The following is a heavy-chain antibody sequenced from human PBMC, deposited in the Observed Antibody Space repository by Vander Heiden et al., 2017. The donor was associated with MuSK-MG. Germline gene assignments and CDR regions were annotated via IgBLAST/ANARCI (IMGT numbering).Heavy chain of an antibody. CDR3: ARGTTVVPPLDY. Sequence: QVQLVPSGGGVVQPGRSLRLSSAASGFTFSSDGMHWVRQAPGKGLGWVAVIWYDGSNKYYADSVKGRFTISRDNSKNTLYLQMNSLRAEDTAVYYCARGTTVVPPLDYWGQGTLVTVSS. CDR2: IWYDGSNK. CDR1: GFTFSSDG. D-gene: IGHD4-17*01. J-gene: IGHJ4*02. V-gene: IGHV3-33*08.